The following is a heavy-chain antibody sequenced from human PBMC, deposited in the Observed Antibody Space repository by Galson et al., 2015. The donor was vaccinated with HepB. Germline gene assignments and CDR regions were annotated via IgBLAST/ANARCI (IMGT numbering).Heavy chain of an antibody. CDR3: ARDGGYNRGYGSGSYWIPRFDY. V-gene: IGHV3-30-3*01. D-gene: IGHD3-10*01. CDR2: ISYDGSNK. CDR1: GFTFSSYA. J-gene: IGHJ4*02. Sequence: SLRLSCAASGFTFSSYAMHWVRQAPGKGLEWVAVISYDGSNKYYADSVKGRFTISRDNSKNTLYLQMNSLRAEDTAVYYCARDGGYNRGYGSGSYWIPRFDYWGQGTLVTVSS.